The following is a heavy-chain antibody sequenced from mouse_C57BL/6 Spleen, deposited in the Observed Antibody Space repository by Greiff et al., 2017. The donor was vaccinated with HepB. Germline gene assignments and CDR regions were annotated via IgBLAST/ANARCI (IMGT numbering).Heavy chain of an antibody. Sequence: VQLQQSGPGMVKPSQSLSLTCTVTGYSITSGYDWHWIRHFPGNKLEWMGYISYSGSTNYNPSLKSRISITHDTSKNHFFLKLNSVTTEDTATYYCARYYGSRGYWYFDVWGTGTTVTVSS. J-gene: IGHJ1*03. D-gene: IGHD1-1*01. V-gene: IGHV3-1*01. CDR2: ISYSGST. CDR1: GYSITSGYD. CDR3: ARYYGSRGYWYFDV.